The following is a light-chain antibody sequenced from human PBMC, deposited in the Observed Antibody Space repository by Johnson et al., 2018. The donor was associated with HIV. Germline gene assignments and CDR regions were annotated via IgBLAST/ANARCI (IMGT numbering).Light chain of an antibody. V-gene: IGLV1-51*02. CDR3: GTWDSRLSGGHV. CDR2: END. J-gene: IGLJ1*01. Sequence: QSVLTQPPSVSAAPGQKVTISCSGSSSNIGNNYVSWYQQLPGTAPKLLIYENDKRPSGIPDRFSGSKSGTSAALGITGLQTGDEADYYCGTWDSRLSGGHVFGTGTKVTVL. CDR1: SSNIGNNY.